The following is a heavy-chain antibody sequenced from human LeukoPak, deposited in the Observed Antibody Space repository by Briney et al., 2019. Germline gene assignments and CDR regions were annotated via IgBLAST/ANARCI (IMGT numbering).Heavy chain of an antibody. CDR2: INPSGGST. J-gene: IGHJ5*02. D-gene: IGHD4-23*01. CDR3: ARDNSVEDTAWWFDP. CDR1: GYTFTSYY. V-gene: IGHV1-46*01. Sequence: ASVKVSCKASGYTFTSYYMHWVRQAPGQGLEWMGLINPSGGSTSYAQKFQGRVTMTRDMSTSTDYMELSSLRSEDTAVYYCARDNSVEDTAWWFDPWGQGTLVTVSS.